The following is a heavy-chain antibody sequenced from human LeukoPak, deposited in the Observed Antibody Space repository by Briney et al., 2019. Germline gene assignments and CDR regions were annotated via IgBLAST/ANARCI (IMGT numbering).Heavy chain of an antibody. J-gene: IGHJ4*02. CDR1: GGSISSSSYY. Sequence: SETLSLTCTVSGGSISSSSYYWGWLRQPPGKGLEWIGSIYYSGSTYYNPSLKSRVTISVDTSKNQFSLKLSSVTAADTAVYYCARSGGIYDYVWGGYRYTFDYWGQGTLVTVSS. CDR2: IYYSGST. CDR3: ARSGGIYDYVWGGYRYTFDY. D-gene: IGHD3-16*02. V-gene: IGHV4-39*01.